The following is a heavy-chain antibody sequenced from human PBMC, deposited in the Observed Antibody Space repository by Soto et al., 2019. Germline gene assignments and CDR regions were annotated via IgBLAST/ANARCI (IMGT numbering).Heavy chain of an antibody. CDR2: ISFDSRDK. V-gene: IGHV3-33*05. D-gene: IGHD2-21*02. CDR1: GFTFSAYG. J-gene: IGHJ3*01. CDR3: ARVCGGDCGNAFDV. Sequence: QVQLVESGGGVVQPGRSLRLSCAASGFTFSAYGIHWVRQAPGKGLEWVATISFDSRDKLYVDSMNGRLTISRENSRNRVYLQMDSMRAEDPAVYHCARVCGGDCGNAFDVWGQGTVVAVSP.